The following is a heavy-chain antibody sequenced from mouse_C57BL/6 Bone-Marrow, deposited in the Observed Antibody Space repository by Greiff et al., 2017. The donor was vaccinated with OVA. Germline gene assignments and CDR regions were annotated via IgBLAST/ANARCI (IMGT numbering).Heavy chain of an antibody. V-gene: IGHV14-4*01. CDR3: TTLSLLWVRRPAD. D-gene: IGHD2-2*01. CDR2: IDPENGDT. J-gene: IGHJ3*01. Sequence: EVQLQQSGAELVRPGASVKLSCTASGFNIKDDYMHWVKQRPEQGLEWIGWIDPENGDTAYASKFQGKATITADTSSNPAYLQLRSLTSEDTAVYYCTTLSLLWVRRPADWGQGTLVTVSA. CDR1: GFNIKDDY.